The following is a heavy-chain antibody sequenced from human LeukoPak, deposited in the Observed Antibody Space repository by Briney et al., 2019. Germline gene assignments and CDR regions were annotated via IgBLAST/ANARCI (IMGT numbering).Heavy chain of an antibody. CDR2: IKQDGSER. CDR3: ARAGSHWHYVY. D-gene: IGHD3-10*01. Sequence: GGSLRLSCAASGFTLSGFSMSWVRQSPTKGLEWVANIKQDGSERYYVDSVKGRFTISRDNAKNSLSLQMNNLRVEDTAVYYCARAGSHWHYVYWGQGTVVTVSS. J-gene: IGHJ4*02. CDR1: GFTLSGFS. V-gene: IGHV3-7*01.